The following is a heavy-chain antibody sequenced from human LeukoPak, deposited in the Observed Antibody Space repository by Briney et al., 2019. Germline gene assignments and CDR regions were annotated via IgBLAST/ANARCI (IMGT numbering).Heavy chain of an antibody. CDR1: EFTFSSYS. V-gene: IGHV3-21*01. Sequence: GGSLRLSCAASEFTFSSYSMNWVRQAPGKGLEWVSSISSSSTYIYYADSVKGRFTISRDNAKNSLNLQMNSLRAEDTAVYYCARGNGDHSHLDYWGQGTLVTVSS. D-gene: IGHD4-17*01. CDR2: ISSSSTYI. J-gene: IGHJ4*02. CDR3: ARGNGDHSHLDY.